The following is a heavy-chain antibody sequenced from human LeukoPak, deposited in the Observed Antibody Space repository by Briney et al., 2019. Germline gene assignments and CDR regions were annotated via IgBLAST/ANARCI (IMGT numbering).Heavy chain of an antibody. J-gene: IGHJ4*02. V-gene: IGHV4-34*01. CDR3: ARQGVGVAGNFDY. CDR2: INHSGST. Sequence: SETLSLTCAVYGGSFSGYYWSWIRQPPGKGLEWIGEINHSGSTNYNPSLKSRVTISVDTSKNQFSLKLSSVTAADTAVYYCARQGVGVAGNFDYWGQGTLVTVSS. D-gene: IGHD6-19*01. CDR1: GGSFSGYY.